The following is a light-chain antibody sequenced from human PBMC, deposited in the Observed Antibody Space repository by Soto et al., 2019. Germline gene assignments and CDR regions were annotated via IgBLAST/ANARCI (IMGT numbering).Light chain of an antibody. CDR3: SSYTSSSTLVV. V-gene: IGLV2-14*01. CDR1: SSDVGGYNY. CDR2: EVS. Sequence: QSALTQPASMSGSPGQSITISCTGTSSDVGGYNYVSWYQQHPGKAPQLMIYEVSNRPSGVSKRISGSKSGNTASLTISGLQAEDEADYYCSSYTSSSTLVVFGGGTKLTAL. J-gene: IGLJ2*01.